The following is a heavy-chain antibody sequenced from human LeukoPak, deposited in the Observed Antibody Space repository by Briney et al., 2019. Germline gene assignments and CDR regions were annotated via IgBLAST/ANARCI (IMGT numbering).Heavy chain of an antibody. J-gene: IGHJ3*02. V-gene: IGHV3-7*01. Sequence: GGSLRLSCEASEFTFSNYWMSWVRQAPGKGLEWVANVKQDGSEKYYVDSVKGRFTISRDNAKNSLYLQMNSLRAEDTAVYYCAREDGGRIVGATGSAFDIWGQGTMVTVSS. D-gene: IGHD1-26*01. CDR1: EFTFSNYW. CDR2: VKQDGSEK. CDR3: AREDGGRIVGATGSAFDI.